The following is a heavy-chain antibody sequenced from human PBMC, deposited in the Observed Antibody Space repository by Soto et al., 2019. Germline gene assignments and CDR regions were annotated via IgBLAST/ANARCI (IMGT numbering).Heavy chain of an antibody. Sequence: SETLSLTCTVSGGSVTSTSYYWSWIRQPPGKGLEWIGYMHYSGSTNYNPSLKSRVTISVDTSKNQFSLKLSSVTAADTAVYYCARACEHLYFDYWGQGTLLTVSS. CDR2: MHYSGST. J-gene: IGHJ4*02. CDR3: ARACEHLYFDY. CDR1: GGSVTSTSYY. V-gene: IGHV4-61*01.